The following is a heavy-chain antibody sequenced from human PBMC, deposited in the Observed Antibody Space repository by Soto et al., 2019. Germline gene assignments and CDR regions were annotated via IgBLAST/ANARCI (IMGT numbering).Heavy chain of an antibody. D-gene: IGHD4-17*01. CDR1: GGSVSDKTYY. V-gene: IGHV4-61*01. Sequence: SETLSLTCSVSGGSVSDKTYYWSWIRQPPGKRLAWIGYVYYSGTTNYNPSLKSRVTFSVDLSKNRFSLRLSSVTTADTALYYCARTTAVPNTLRSRYFFDYWGQGTLVTVSS. CDR2: VYYSGTT. J-gene: IGHJ4*02. CDR3: ARTTAVPNTLRSRYFFDY.